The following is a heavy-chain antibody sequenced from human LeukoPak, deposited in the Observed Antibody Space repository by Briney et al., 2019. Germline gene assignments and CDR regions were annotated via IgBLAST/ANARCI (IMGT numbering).Heavy chain of an antibody. CDR1: GFTFSSYS. D-gene: IGHD2-15*01. V-gene: IGHV3-48*01. J-gene: IGHJ4*02. CDR3: ARETYCSGGSCYPYYFDY. CDR2: ISSSSSTI. Sequence: PGGSLRLSCAASGFTFSSYSMNSVRQAPGKGLEWVSYISSSSSTIYYADSVKGRFTISRDNAKNSLYLQMNSLRAGDTAVYYCARETYCSGGSCYPYYFDYWGQGTLVTVSS.